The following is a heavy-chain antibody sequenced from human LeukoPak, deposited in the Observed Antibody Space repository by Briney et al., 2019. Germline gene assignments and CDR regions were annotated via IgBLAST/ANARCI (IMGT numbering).Heavy chain of an antibody. CDR2: ITGSGGST. CDR1: GFTISSNY. J-gene: IGHJ5*02. V-gene: IGHV3-23*01. CDR3: AKDLRLAALRPNNWFDP. D-gene: IGHD6-6*01. Sequence: PGGSLRLSCAASGFTISSNYLSWVRQAPGKGLEWVSAITGSGGSTYYADSVKGRFTISRDNSKNTLYLQMNSLRAEDTAVYYCAKDLRLAALRPNNWFDPWGQGTLVTVSS.